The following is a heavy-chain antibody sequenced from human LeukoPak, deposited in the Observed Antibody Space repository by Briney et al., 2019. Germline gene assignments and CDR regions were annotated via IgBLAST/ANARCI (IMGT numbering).Heavy chain of an antibody. CDR3: ARDLDTYSYGRYNAFDI. Sequence: GRSLRLSCAASGFTFSSYAMHGVRQAPGKGLEWVAVISYDGSNKYYADSVKGRFTISRDNSKNTLYLQMNSLRAEDTAVYYCARDLDTYSYGRYNAFDIWGQGTMVTVSS. V-gene: IGHV3-30*04. J-gene: IGHJ3*02. CDR1: GFTFSSYA. CDR2: ISYDGSNK. D-gene: IGHD5-18*01.